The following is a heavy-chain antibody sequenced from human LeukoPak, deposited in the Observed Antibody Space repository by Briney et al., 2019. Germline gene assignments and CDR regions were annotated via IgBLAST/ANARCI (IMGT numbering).Heavy chain of an antibody. Sequence: SETLSLTCTLSGGSISQYYWSWIRQPPGKGPEWIGYVYRSGNTNYNPSLKNRVTTSVDTSKNHFSLNLTSVTAADTAAYYCARVKDFAYSFFDLWGRGTLVTVSS. V-gene: IGHV4-59*01. CDR1: GGSISQYY. CDR2: VYRSGNT. CDR3: ARVKDFAYSFFDL. J-gene: IGHJ2*01.